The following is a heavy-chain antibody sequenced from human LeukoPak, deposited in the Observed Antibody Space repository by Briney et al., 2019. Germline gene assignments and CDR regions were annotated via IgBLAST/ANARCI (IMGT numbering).Heavy chain of an antibody. CDR3: AKDRIDSGSYYYIDV. D-gene: IGHD3-10*01. Sequence: GGSLRLSCAASGFTFSSHAMNWVRQAPGKGLEWVSGMSGSGIYTYYADSVKGRFIISRDNSKNTLYLQMNSLRAEDTAIYYCAKDRIDSGSYYYIDVWGQGTPVTVSS. CDR2: MSGSGIYT. J-gene: IGHJ4*02. V-gene: IGHV3-23*01. CDR1: GFTFSSHA.